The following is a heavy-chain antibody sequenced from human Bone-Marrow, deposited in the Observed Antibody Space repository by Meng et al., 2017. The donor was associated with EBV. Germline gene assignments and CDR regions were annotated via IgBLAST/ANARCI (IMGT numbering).Heavy chain of an antibody. D-gene: IGHD4-17*01. Sequence: HLVESEAEGKKPGASVQVPCKASGGTFSSYAISWVRQAPGQGLEWMGGIIPIFGTANYAQKFQGRVTITADESTSTAYMEPSSLRSEDTAVYYCARGDYGDYNWFDPWGQGTLVTVSS. CDR1: GGTFSSYA. J-gene: IGHJ5*02. CDR2: IIPIFGTA. V-gene: IGHV1-69*01. CDR3: ARGDYGDYNWFDP.